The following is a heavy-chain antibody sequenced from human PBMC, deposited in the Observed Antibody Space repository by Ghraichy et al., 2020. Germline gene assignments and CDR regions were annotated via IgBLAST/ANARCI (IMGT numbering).Heavy chain of an antibody. CDR2: LYSDGSG. D-gene: IGHD2-21*01. CDR1: GVSVSSNQ. J-gene: IGHJ6*02. CDR3: ARDRRYCGNNCCLYDYYGMYP. Sequence: GGSLRLSCAASGVSVSSNQMAWVRQAPGKGLEWVAILYSDGSGFYADTVRGRFTISRDESKNTLYLQLNSLRAEDTAVYYCARDRRYCGNNCCLYDYYGMYPWGRGTTVTVSS. V-gene: IGHV3-53*01.